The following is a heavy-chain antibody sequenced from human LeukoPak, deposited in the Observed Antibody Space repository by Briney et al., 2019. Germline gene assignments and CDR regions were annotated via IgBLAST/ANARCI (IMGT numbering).Heavy chain of an antibody. V-gene: IGHV4-61*01. J-gene: IGHJ4*02. CDR1: GDSVSGISFY. Sequence: SETLSLTCTVSGDSVSGISFYWSWIRQPPGKGLQYIGYIQYSGSTNYNPSLKSRVTISVDTSKNQFSLKLSSVTAADTAVYYCARYYDRSGYWSTPHFDYWGQGTLLTLCS. CDR3: ARYYDRSGYWSTPHFDY. CDR2: IQYSGST. D-gene: IGHD3-22*01.